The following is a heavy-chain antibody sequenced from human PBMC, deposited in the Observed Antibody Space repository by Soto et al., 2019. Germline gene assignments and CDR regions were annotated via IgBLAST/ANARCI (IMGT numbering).Heavy chain of an antibody. CDR1: GYTFTSYD. CDR2: MNPNSGNT. CDR3: ARWPDGYYYYGMDV. V-gene: IGHV1-8*01. Sequence: QVQLVQSGAEVKKPGASVKVSCKASGYTFTSYDINWVRQATGQGLEWMGWMNPNSGNTGYAQKFQGRVTLTRNTSISTAYMELSSLRSEDTAVYYCARWPDGYYYYGMDVWSQGTTVTVSS. J-gene: IGHJ6*02.